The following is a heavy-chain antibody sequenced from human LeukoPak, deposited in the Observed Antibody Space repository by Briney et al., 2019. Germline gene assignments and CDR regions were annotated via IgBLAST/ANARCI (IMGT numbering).Heavy chain of an antibody. CDR2: ISDSGANT. D-gene: IGHD3-9*01. Sequence: GPLRPPGAAPGSPFGSYSMSWFRRAPGMGLNWVSIISDSGANTYYADSVKGRFTISRDNSKNTLYLQMNSLRAEDTAVYYCARVEYFDWLPDYWGQGTLVTVSS. CDR3: ARVEYFDWLPDY. J-gene: IGHJ4*02. V-gene: IGHV3-23*01. CDR1: GSPFGSYS.